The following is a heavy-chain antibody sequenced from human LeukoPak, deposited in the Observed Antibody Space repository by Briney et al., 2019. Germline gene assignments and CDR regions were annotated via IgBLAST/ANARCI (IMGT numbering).Heavy chain of an antibody. V-gene: IGHV1-69*06. CDR3: ACEMYSSGWRSAYYFDY. Sequence: GASVKVSCKASGGTFSSYAISWVRQAPGRGLEWMGGIIPIFGTANYAQKFQGRVTITADKSTSTAYMELSSLRSEDTAVYYCACEMYSSGWRSAYYFDYWGQGTLVTVSS. D-gene: IGHD6-19*01. J-gene: IGHJ4*02. CDR2: IIPIFGTA. CDR1: GGTFSSYA.